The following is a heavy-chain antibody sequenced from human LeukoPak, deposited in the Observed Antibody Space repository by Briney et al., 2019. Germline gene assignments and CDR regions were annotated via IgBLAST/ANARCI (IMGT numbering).Heavy chain of an antibody. Sequence: SETLSLTCTVPGGSISSSSYYWGWIRQPPGKGLEWIGSIYYSGSTYYNPSLKSRVTISVDTSKNQFSLKLSSVTAADTAVYYCARLTYYDILTGYHIGGYFDYWGQGTLVTVSS. J-gene: IGHJ4*02. CDR1: GGSISSSSYY. CDR3: ARLTYYDILTGYHIGGYFDY. V-gene: IGHV4-39*01. D-gene: IGHD3-9*01. CDR2: IYYSGST.